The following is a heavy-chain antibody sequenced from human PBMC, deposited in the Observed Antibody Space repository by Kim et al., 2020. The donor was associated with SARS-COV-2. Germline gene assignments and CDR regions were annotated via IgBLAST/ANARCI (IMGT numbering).Heavy chain of an antibody. V-gene: IGHV3-48*03. CDR2: TI. Sequence: TIHFADALKGRSTISRDNDKNSLYLQMNSLRVEDTAVCYCARGELLHMDVWGEGTTVTVSS. CDR3: ARGELLHMDV. J-gene: IGHJ6*03. D-gene: IGHD2-21*01.